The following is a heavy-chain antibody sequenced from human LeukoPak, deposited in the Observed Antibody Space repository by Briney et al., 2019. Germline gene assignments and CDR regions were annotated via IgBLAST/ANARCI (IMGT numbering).Heavy chain of an antibody. Sequence: PSETLSLTCTVSGGSISSSSYYWGWIRQPPGKGLEWIGSIYYSGSTNYNPSLKSRVTISVDTSKNQFSLKLSSVTAADTAVYYCARGGRRDGYNFNYWGQGTLVTVSS. CDR3: ARGGRRDGYNFNY. V-gene: IGHV4-39*07. CDR1: GGSISSSSYY. CDR2: IYYSGST. D-gene: IGHD5-24*01. J-gene: IGHJ4*02.